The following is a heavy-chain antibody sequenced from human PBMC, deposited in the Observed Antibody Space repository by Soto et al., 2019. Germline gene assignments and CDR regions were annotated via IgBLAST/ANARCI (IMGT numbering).Heavy chain of an antibody. D-gene: IGHD4-17*01. V-gene: IGHV5-51*01. J-gene: IGHJ4*02. CDR3: ASSYGDHGY. CDR2: IDPGDSES. CDR1: GYSFTKYW. Sequence: GESLKISCRVSGYSFTKYWIAWVRQMPGKGLECMGIIDPGDSESTYNPSFQGQVTISADKSISTAYLHWSSLKASDTAMYYGASSYGDHGYWGQAPLVTVSS.